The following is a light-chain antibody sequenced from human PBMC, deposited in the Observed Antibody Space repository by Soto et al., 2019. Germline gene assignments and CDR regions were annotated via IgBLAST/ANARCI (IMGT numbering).Light chain of an antibody. Sequence: QSALTQPASVSGSPGQSITISCTGTSSDVGGYNYVSWYKQQPGKAPKLMSYEVSNRPSGVSNRFSGSKSGNTASLTISGLQAADEAEYYCSSYTSSSPFYVFGTGTKLTVL. J-gene: IGLJ1*01. CDR1: SSDVGGYNY. V-gene: IGLV2-14*01. CDR3: SSYTSSSPFYV. CDR2: EVS.